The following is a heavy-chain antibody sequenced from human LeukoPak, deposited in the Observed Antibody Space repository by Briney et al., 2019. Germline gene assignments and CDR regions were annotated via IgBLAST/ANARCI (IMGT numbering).Heavy chain of an antibody. CDR2: ISSSSSYI. D-gene: IGHD3-22*01. J-gene: IGHJ4*02. Sequence: GGSLRLSCAASGFTFSSYSMNWVRQAPGKGLEWVSSISSSSSYIYYADSAKGRFTISRDNAKNSLYLQMNSLGAEDTAVYYCARVGYYYDISGYYHEDYWGQGALVTVSS. CDR1: GFTFSSYS. CDR3: ARVGYYYDISGYYHEDY. V-gene: IGHV3-21*01.